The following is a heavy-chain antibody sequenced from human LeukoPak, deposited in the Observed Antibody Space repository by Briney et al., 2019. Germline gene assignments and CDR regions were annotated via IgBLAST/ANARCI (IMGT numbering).Heavy chain of an antibody. V-gene: IGHV3-48*04. CDR3: ARLYNDYPDYVTAGLGY. D-gene: IGHD4-17*01. CDR2: ISRDSSTT. J-gene: IGHJ4*02. CDR1: GFIFGSYS. Sequence: GGSLRLSCAASGFIFGSYSMHWVRQAPGKGLEWVSYISRDSSTTFYSASVEGRFTISRDNAKNSLSLQMNSLKVEDAAVYYCARLYNDYPDYVTAGLGYWGQGALVSVSS.